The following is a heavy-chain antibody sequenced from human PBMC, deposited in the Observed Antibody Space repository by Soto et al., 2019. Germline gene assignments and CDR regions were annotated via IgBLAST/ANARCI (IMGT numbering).Heavy chain of an antibody. V-gene: IGHV4-59*08. CDR2: IYYSGST. D-gene: IGHD6-19*01. CDR1: GGSISSYY. J-gene: IGHJ6*02. Sequence: SETLSLTCTVSGGSISSYYWSWIRQPPGKGLEWIGYIYYSGSTNYNPSLKSRVTISVDTSKNQFSLKLSSVTAADTAVYYCARLPRGAAVAGSYYYYGMDFWGQGTTVPVSS. CDR3: ARLPRGAAVAGSYYYYGMDF.